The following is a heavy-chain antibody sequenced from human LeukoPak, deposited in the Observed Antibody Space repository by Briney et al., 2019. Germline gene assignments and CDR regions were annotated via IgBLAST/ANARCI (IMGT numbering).Heavy chain of an antibody. Sequence: SETLSLTCTVSGGSISSYYRSWIRQPPGKGLEWVWYIYYSGSTNYYPSLKSRGTISVDTSKTQFSLKRSSVTAADTAVYYCASIAAAGTLSCFDSWGQGNLVTVSS. D-gene: IGHD6-13*01. V-gene: IGHV4-59*12. CDR2: IYYSGST. CDR1: GGSISSYY. CDR3: ASIAAAGTLSCFDS. J-gene: IGHJ5*01.